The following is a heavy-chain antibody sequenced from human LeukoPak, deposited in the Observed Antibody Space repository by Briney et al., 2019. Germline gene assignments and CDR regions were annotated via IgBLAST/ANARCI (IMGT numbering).Heavy chain of an antibody. CDR1: GFTFSDHY. CDR3: TRAIVGAGNDL. CDR2: SRDKAESHST. J-gene: IGHJ3*01. V-gene: IGHV3-72*01. Sequence: GGSLRLSCAASGFTFSDHYMDWVRQAPGKGLEWVGRSRDKAESHSTEYAASVKGRCIISRDDSKNSLYLQMHSLKNEDTAVYYCTRAIVGAGNDLWGQGTMVTVSS. D-gene: IGHD1-26*01.